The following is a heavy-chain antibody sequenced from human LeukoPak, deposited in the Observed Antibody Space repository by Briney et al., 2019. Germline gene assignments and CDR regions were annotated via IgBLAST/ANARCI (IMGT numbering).Heavy chain of an antibody. V-gene: IGHV1-46*01. D-gene: IGHD2-2*01. CDR1: GYTFTSYY. Sequence: ASVTVSCKASGYTFTSYYMHWVRQAPGQGLKWMGIIYPSGGSTSYAQTFQGRVTMTRDTSTSTVYMELSSLRSEDTAVYYCARGRYCSSTSCYLSDPWGQGALVTVSS. CDR2: IYPSGGST. CDR3: ARGRYCSSTSCYLSDP. J-gene: IGHJ5*02.